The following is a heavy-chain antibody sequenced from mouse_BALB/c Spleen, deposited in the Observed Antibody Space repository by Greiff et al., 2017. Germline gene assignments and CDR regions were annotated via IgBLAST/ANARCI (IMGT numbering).Heavy chain of an antibody. Sequence: VQLQQSGAELMKPGASVKISCKATGYTFSSYWIEWVKQRPGHGLEWIGEINPSNGGTNYNEKFKSKATLTVDKSSSTAYMQLSSLTSEDSAVYYCARGVNFDYWGQGTTLTVSS. D-gene: IGHD2-2*01. V-gene: IGHV1S81*02. J-gene: IGHJ2*01. CDR1: GYTFSSYW. CDR3: ARGVNFDY. CDR2: INPSNGGT.